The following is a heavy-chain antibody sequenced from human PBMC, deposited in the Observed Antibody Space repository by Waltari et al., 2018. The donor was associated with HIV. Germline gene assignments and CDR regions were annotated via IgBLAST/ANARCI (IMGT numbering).Heavy chain of an antibody. CDR3: ARDPVVPASLYYYYYGMDV. CDR1: GGTFSSYA. Sequence: QVQLVQSGAEVKKPGSSVKVSCKASGGTFSSYAISWVRQAPGQGREWMGGIIPIFGTANYAQKFQGRVTITADESTSTAYMELSSLRSEDTAVYYCARDPVVPASLYYYYYGMDVWGQGTTVTVSS. D-gene: IGHD2-2*01. CDR2: IIPIFGTA. J-gene: IGHJ6*02. V-gene: IGHV1-69*01.